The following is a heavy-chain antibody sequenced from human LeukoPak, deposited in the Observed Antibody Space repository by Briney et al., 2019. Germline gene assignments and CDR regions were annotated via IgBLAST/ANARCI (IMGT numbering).Heavy chain of an antibody. CDR3: AKGGYDFWSGNHNWFDP. CDR1: GFTFSSYA. Sequence: GGSLRLSCAASGFTFSSYAMSWVRQAPGKGLEWVSAISGSGGSTYYADSVKGRFTISRDNSKNTLYLQMNSLRAEDTAVYYCAKGGYDFWSGNHNWFDPWGQGILVTVSS. J-gene: IGHJ5*02. V-gene: IGHV3-23*01. D-gene: IGHD3-3*01. CDR2: ISGSGGST.